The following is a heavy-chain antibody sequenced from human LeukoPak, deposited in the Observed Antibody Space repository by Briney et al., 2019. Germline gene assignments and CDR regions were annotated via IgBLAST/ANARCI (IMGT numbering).Heavy chain of an antibody. V-gene: IGHV1-2*02. J-gene: IGHJ6*03. D-gene: IGHD3-10*01. CDR2: INPNSGGT. CDR3: ARDRPSYGSGSKGGGGQTVRYYYYMDV. Sequence: ASVKVPCKASGYTFTGYYMHWVRQAPGQGLEWMGWINPNSGGTNYAQKFQGRVTMTRDTSISTAYMELSRLRSDDTAVYYCARDRPSYGSGSKGGGGQTVRYYYYMDVWGKGTTVTISS. CDR1: GYTFTGYY.